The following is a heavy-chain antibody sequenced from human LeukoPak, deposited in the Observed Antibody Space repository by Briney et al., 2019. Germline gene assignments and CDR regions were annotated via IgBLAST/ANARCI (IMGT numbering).Heavy chain of an antibody. J-gene: IGHJ4*02. V-gene: IGHV4-4*07. CDR3: ARDKYYYGSGSYPLDY. D-gene: IGHD3-10*01. Sequence: SETPSLTCTVSGGSISSYYWSWIRQPAGKGLEWIGRIYTSGSTNYNPSLKSRVTMSVDTSKNQFSLKLSSVTAADTAVYYCARDKYYYGSGSYPLDYWGQGTLVTVSS. CDR1: GGSISSYY. CDR2: IYTSGST.